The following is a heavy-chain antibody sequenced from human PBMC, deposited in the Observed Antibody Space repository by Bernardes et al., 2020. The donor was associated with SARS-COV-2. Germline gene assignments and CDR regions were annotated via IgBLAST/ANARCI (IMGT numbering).Heavy chain of an antibody. J-gene: IGHJ4*02. V-gene: IGHV4-4*02. CDR1: GDSVSSSTW. D-gene: IGHD3-22*01. CDR2: TYHTGTT. CDR3: ARGGTSSGYYSRGFGIDY. Sequence: SEPLSLTCAVSGDSVSSSTWWIWVRQSPGVGLEYIGETYHTGTTKYKSSLKSRVTLSVDKPNNQFSLTLTSVTAADTAVYYCARGGTSSGYYSRGFGIDYWGQGTLVTVSS.